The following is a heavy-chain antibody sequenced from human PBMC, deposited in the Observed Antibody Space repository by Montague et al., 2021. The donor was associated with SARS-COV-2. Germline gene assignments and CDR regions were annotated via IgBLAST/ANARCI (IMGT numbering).Heavy chain of an antibody. Sequence: SETLSLTCTVSGGSISSSSYYWGWIRQPPGKGLEWIGSIYYSGSTYYNPSLKSRVTISVDTSKNQFSLKLTSVTAVDTAVYYCARSPTYYHILTGYFNGPNWFDPWGQGTLVTVSS. V-gene: IGHV4-39*01. CDR3: ARSPTYYHILTGYFNGPNWFDP. J-gene: IGHJ5*02. D-gene: IGHD3-9*01. CDR2: IYYSGST. CDR1: GGSISSSSYY.